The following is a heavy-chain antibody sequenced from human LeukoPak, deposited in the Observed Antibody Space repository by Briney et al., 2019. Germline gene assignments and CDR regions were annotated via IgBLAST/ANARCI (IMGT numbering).Heavy chain of an antibody. J-gene: IGHJ6*04. D-gene: IGHD3-10*02. CDR2: IYGGGGT. CDR1: GFTVSSNY. CDR3: AEPGITMIGGV. V-gene: IGHV3-66*01. Sequence: PGGSLRLSCAPSGFTVSSNYMSWVRQAPGKGLEWVSLIYGGGGTYYAGSVKGRFTISRDNAKNSLYLQMNSLRAEDTAVYYCAEPGITMIGGVWGKGTTVTISS.